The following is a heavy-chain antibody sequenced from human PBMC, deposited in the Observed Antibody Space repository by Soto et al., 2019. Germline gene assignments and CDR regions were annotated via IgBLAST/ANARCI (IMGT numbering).Heavy chain of an antibody. V-gene: IGHV1-46*01. CDR3: ARNLAAGDY. CDR2: LNPNGGST. J-gene: IGHJ4*02. Sequence: QVLLVQSGAEVEKPGASVKVSCKASGYTFTNSYIHWVRQAPGQGLEWMALLNPNGGSTNYAQNFQGRVTVTRDTSTSTVYMELTSLTSEDTAVYYCARNLAAGDYWGQGTLVTVSS. D-gene: IGHD6-13*01. CDR1: GYTFTNSY.